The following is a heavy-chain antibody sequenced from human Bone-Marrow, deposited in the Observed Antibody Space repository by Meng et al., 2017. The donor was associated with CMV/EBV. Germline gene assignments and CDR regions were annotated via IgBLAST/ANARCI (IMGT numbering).Heavy chain of an antibody. J-gene: IGHJ4*02. CDR2: ITGSGVNT. CDR1: GFTFSNYD. V-gene: IGHV3-23*01. CDR3: AKDLLRTSVTDSGY. Sequence: AFGFTFSNYDMSWVRQAPGKGLEWVSTITGSGVNTYYADSVKGRFTFSRDNSKSTLYLQMSSLRADDTALYYCAKDLLRTSVTDSGYWGQGTLVTVSS. D-gene: IGHD4-17*01.